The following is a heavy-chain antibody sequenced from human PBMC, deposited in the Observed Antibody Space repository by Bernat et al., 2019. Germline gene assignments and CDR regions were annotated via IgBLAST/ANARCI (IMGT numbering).Heavy chain of an antibody. CDR3: ARNFGSGSLDV. Sequence: QITLKESGPTLVKPTQTLTLTCTFSGFSLSTSGVGVGWIRQPPGKALEWLAMFYWDDTQFYSPSLTNRLTITKDTSENQVVLTMTYMERADTATYFCARNFGSGSLDVWGQGTMVTVSS. D-gene: IGHD3-10*01. CDR1: GFSLSTSGVG. J-gene: IGHJ3*01. V-gene: IGHV2-5*02. CDR2: FYWDDTQ.